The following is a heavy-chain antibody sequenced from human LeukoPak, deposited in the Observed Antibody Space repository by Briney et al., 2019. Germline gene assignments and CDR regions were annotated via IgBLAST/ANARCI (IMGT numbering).Heavy chain of an antibody. CDR2: IKPAGSEK. D-gene: IGHD5-18*01. J-gene: IGHJ4*02. CDR3: ARDRIQLWSHDY. Sequence: GWSLTLSCAASGFTFSGYWLSWVSQAPGKGLEWVPNIKPAGSEKYYVESGKGRFNLSRENAKNSVYLKMNSLRAEDTAVYYCARDRIQLWSHDYWGQGTLVNVSS. V-gene: IGHV3-7*01. CDR1: GFTFSGYW.